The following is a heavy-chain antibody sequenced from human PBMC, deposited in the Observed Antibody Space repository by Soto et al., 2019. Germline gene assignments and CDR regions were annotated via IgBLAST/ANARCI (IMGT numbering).Heavy chain of an antibody. CDR3: ASLSSSPGPIDY. D-gene: IGHD6-6*01. Sequence: AASVKVSCKASGGTFSSYAISWVRQAPGQGLEWMGGIIPIFGTANYAQKFQGRVTITADESTSTAYMELSSLRSEDTAVYYCASLSSSPGPIDYWGQGTLVTVSS. CDR1: GGTFSSYA. CDR2: IIPIFGTA. V-gene: IGHV1-69*13. J-gene: IGHJ4*02.